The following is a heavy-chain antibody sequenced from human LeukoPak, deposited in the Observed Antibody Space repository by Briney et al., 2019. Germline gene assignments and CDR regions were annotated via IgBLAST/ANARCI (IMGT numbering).Heavy chain of an antibody. CDR1: GYTFTSYD. D-gene: IGHD2-15*01. Sequence: ASVKVSCKASGYTFTSYDINWVRQATGQGLEWMGWMNPNSGNTGYAQKFQGRVTMTRNTSISTAYMELSSLRSEDTAVYYCARPGSSSDAFDIWGQGTMVTVPS. CDR2: MNPNSGNT. CDR3: ARPGSSSDAFDI. V-gene: IGHV1-8*01. J-gene: IGHJ3*02.